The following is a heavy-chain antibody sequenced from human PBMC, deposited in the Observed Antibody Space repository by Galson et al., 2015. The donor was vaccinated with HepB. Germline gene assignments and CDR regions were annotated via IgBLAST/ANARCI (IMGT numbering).Heavy chain of an antibody. D-gene: IGHD3-3*01. V-gene: IGHV3-66*02. CDR1: GVTVSNNY. CDR2: IYSDGSI. J-gene: IGHJ4*02. CDR3: ASGRGFWSGYSQDY. Sequence: SLRLSCATSGVTVSNNYMSWVRQAPGMGLEWVSAIYSDGSIYYIDSVKGRFTISRDNSKNTLYLQMNSLRAEDTAVYYCASGRGFWSGYSQDYWGQGTLVTVSS.